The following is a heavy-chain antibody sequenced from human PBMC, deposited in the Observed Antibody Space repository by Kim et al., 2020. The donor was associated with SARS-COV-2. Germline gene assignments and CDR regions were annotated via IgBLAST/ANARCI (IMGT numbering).Heavy chain of an antibody. CDR1: GFTFSSYA. V-gene: IGHV3-30*04. CDR3: AREAFTRLRYFDWLLRGIDY. Sequence: GGSLRLSCAASGFTFSSYAMHWVRQAPGKGLEWVAVISYDGSNKYYADSGKGRFTISRDNSKNTLYLQMNSLRAEDTAVYYCAREAFTRLRYFDWLLRGIDYWGQGTRVTVSS. J-gene: IGHJ4*02. D-gene: IGHD3-9*01. CDR2: ISYDGSNK.